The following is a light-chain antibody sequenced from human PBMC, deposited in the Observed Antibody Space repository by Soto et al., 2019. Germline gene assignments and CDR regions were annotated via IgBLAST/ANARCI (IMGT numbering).Light chain of an antibody. Sequence: QSVLAQPPSVSAAPGQNVTISCSGSSSTIGNNFVSWYQHLPGTAPKLLIYDNNKRPSGIPDRFSGFKSGTSATLGITGLQTGDEADYHCGTWDTSLSVCYVFGTGTKVTVL. CDR3: GTWDTSLSVCYV. J-gene: IGLJ1*01. V-gene: IGLV1-51*01. CDR1: SSTIGNNF. CDR2: DNN.